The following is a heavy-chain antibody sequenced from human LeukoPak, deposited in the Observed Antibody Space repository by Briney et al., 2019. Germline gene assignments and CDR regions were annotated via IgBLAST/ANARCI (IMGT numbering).Heavy chain of an antibody. CDR2: INPNSGAT. J-gene: IGHJ5*02. CDR1: GYTFTGYY. V-gene: IGHV1-2*02. D-gene: IGHD2-2*01. CDR3: ARYSSNSYSVANWFDP. Sequence: ASVKVSCKASGYTFTGYYVHWVRQAPGQGPEWMGWINPNSGATNYAQKFQGRVTMTRDTSISTAYMELSSLRSDDTAVYYCARYSSNSYSVANWFDPWGQGTLVTVSS.